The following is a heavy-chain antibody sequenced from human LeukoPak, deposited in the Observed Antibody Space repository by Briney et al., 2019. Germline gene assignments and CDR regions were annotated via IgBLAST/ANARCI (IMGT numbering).Heavy chain of an antibody. V-gene: IGHV4-39*01. CDR1: GGSISSSSYY. D-gene: IGHD6-13*01. CDR3: ASMYSSSWYWQYNWFDP. J-gene: IGHJ5*02. CDR2: IYYSGST. Sequence: SETLSLTCTVSGGSISSSSYYRGWLRQPPGKGLEWIGSIYYSGSTYYNPSLKSRVTISVDTSKNQFSLKLSSVTAADTAVYYCASMYSSSWYWQYNWFDPWGQGTLVTVSS.